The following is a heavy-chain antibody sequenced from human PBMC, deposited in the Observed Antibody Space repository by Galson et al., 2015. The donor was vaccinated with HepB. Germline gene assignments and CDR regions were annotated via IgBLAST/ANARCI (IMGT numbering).Heavy chain of an antibody. CDR1: EFAFNIYA. V-gene: IGHV3-23*01. Sequence: SLRLSCAASEFAFNIYAMGWVRQAPGKGLEWVSGIMGVDDSTYYADSVKGRFTISRDNSRTTVFLQMNSLRAEDTALYYCVKDFGRTRLTAGKWGQGTLVTVSS. D-gene: IGHD1-14*01. J-gene: IGHJ1*01. CDR3: VKDFGRTRLTAGK. CDR2: IMGVDDST.